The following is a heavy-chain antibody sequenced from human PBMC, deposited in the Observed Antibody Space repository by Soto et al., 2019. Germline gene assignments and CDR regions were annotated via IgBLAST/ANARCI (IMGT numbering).Heavy chain of an antibody. Sequence: SQTLSLTCAIYGDSVSSNSVAWSWIRQSPSRGLEWLGRTFYRSSWNNEYAASVKSRITINPDTSKNQFSLQLNSVTPEDTAVYYCARDAGETLRYAHAMDVWGKGTTVTVSS. CDR2: TFYRSSWNN. V-gene: IGHV6-1*01. J-gene: IGHJ6*04. D-gene: IGHD3-16*01. CDR1: GDSVSSNSVA. CDR3: ARDAGETLRYAHAMDV.